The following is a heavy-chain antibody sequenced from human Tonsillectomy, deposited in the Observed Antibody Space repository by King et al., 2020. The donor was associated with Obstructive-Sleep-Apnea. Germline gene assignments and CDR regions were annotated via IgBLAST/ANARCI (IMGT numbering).Heavy chain of an antibody. V-gene: IGHV4-59*08. D-gene: IGHD5-12*01. Sequence: QLQESGPGLVKPSETLSLTCTVSGDSISNYYWSWIRQPPGKGLEWIGYIYYSGNTNYNPSLKSRVTISVYTSKIQLSLRLSSVTATDTAVYYCARHRGVEDYGGYGDYFDYWGQGTLVTVSS. CDR1: GDSISNYY. J-gene: IGHJ4*02. CDR3: ARHRGVEDYGGYGDYFDY. CDR2: IYYSGNT.